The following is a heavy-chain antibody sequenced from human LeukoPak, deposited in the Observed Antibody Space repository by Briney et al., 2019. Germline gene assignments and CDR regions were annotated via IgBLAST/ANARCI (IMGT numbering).Heavy chain of an antibody. CDR1: GGSMTSSSYY. V-gene: IGHV4-39*01. CDR2: IYYSGNT. Sequence: SETLSLTCTVSGGSMTSSSYYWGWIRQPPGEGLEWIGTIYYSGNTYYDPSLKSRVTISVDTSKNQFSLKLSSVTAADSAAYFCVRLNTGYCSGGSCHTDHYYFYMDAWGKGSTVTVSS. D-gene: IGHD2-15*01. CDR3: VRLNTGYCSGGSCHTDHYYFYMDA. J-gene: IGHJ6*03.